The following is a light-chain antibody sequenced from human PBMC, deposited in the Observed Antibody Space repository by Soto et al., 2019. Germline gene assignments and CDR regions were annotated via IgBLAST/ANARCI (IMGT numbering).Light chain of an antibody. CDR3: QQSSSFPFT. CDR2: AAS. CDR1: RGISNW. Sequence: DIKMTQSPSSVSESVGDRVTITFRANRGISNWLAWYQQKTGKAPKLLIFAASALQRGVPSRFSGSGSGTDFTLTISSLQPEDFATYYCQQSSSFPFTFGPGTRVDVK. J-gene: IGKJ3*01. V-gene: IGKV1-12*01.